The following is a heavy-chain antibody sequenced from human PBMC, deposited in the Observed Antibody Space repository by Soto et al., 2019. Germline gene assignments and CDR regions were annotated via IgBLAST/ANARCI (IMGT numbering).Heavy chain of an antibody. V-gene: IGHV1-8*01. J-gene: IGHJ6*03. D-gene: IGHD3-10*02. Sequence: QVQLVQSGAEVKKPGASVKVSCKASGYTFTSYDINWVRQATGQGLEWMGWMNPNSGNTGYAQKFQGRVTMTRNTSISTAYMELSSLRAEDTAVYYCARGYVELGTDYYYCCMHVWGKGTTVTVSS. CDR3: ARGYVELGTDYYYCCMHV. CDR2: MNPNSGNT. CDR1: GYTFTSYD.